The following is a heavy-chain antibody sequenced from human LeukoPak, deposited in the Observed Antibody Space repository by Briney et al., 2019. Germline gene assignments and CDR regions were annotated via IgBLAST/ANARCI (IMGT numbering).Heavy chain of an antibody. Sequence: GGSLRLSCAASGFTFSNYNMNWVRQAPGKGLEWVSSISSSSSYIYYADSVKGRFTISRDNAKNSLSLQMNSLRAEDTAAYYCARMAGYCSGGSYCSFAFDIWGQGTMVTVSS. V-gene: IGHV3-21*01. D-gene: IGHD2-15*01. CDR2: ISSSSSYI. J-gene: IGHJ3*02. CDR1: GFTFSNYN. CDR3: ARMAGYCSGGSYCSFAFDI.